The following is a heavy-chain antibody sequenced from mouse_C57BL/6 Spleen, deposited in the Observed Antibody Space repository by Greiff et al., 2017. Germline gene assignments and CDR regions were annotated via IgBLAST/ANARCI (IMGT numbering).Heavy chain of an antibody. J-gene: IGHJ1*03. D-gene: IGHD1-1*01. Sequence: VQLQQPGAELVKPGASVKLSCKASGYTFTSYWLHWVKQRPGQGLEWIGMIHTNSGSINYNEKFQSKATLTVDKSSSTAYMQLSRRTSEDAAVYDCAREGKYDGSSYWYCEVWGTGTTVTVSS. CDR3: AREGKYDGSSYWYCEV. CDR2: IHTNSGSI. CDR1: GYTFTSYW. V-gene: IGHV1-64*01.